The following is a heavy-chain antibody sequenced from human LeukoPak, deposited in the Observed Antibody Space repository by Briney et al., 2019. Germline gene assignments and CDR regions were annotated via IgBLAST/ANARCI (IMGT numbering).Heavy chain of an antibody. J-gene: IGHJ3*02. Sequence: AVGSLRLSCAASAFTASLNYMSWVRQAPGRGLEWGSFILNAETTDYADSVKGRFTISRDTSKNTLYLQMNSLRAEDTAVYYCARDSTVVTPMGAFDIWDQGTMVTVSS. V-gene: IGHV3-66*01. CDR3: ARDSTVVTPMGAFDI. CDR1: AFTASLNY. CDR2: ILNAETT. D-gene: IGHD4-23*01.